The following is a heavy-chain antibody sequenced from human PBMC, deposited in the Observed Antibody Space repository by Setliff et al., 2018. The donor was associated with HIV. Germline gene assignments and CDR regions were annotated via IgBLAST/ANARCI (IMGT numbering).Heavy chain of an antibody. CDR2: ISAYNGNT. D-gene: IGHD3-3*01. J-gene: IGHJ6*03. CDR3: ARVYYNFWSGYYYYYYYYMDV. CDR1: GYTFTSYG. V-gene: IGHV1-18*01. Sequence: ASVKVSCKASGYTFTSYGISWVRQAPGQGLEWMGWISAYNGNTNYAQKLQGRVTMTTDTSTSTAYMELRSLRSDDTAVYYCARVYYNFWSGYYYYYYYYMDVWGKGTTVTVSS.